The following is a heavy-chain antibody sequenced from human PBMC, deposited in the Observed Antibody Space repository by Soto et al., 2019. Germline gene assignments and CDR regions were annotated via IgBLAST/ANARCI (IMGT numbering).Heavy chain of an antibody. CDR3: VSWVSAHFDY. D-gene: IGHD2-8*01. V-gene: IGHV3-23*01. J-gene: IGHJ4*02. CDR2: ISPEGFNT. Sequence: GGSLRLSCAASDFTFDGHGMSWVRQAPGKGPEWVSTISPEGFNTHYADSVRGRFIISRDNSRNTVDLHMSSLRVEDTAIHYCVSWVSAHFDYWGQGTPVTVSS. CDR1: DFTFDGHG.